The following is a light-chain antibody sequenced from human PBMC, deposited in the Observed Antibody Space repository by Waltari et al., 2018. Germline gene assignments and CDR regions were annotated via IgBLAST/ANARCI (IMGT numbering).Light chain of an antibody. CDR3: FLSYLSYTGTWA. CDR1: TGAVSSGQR. CDR2: DTS. V-gene: IGLV7-46*01. J-gene: IGLJ3*02. Sequence: QPVVTQEPSLTVSPGGTVTLTCGSSTGAVSSGQRPFWFQQMPGQVPRTLLYDTSNQHPWTPARFSGSLLGGKPALTLSGAQPEDAADYFSFLSYLSYTGTWASGGGTKLTVL.